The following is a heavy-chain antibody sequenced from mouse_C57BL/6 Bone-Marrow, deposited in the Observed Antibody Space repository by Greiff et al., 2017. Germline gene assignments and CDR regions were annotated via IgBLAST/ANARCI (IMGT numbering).Heavy chain of an antibody. Sequence: QVQLQQPGAELVKPGASVKLSCKASGYTFTSYWMQWVKQRPGQGLEWIGEIDPSDSYTNYNQKFKGKATLTVDTYSSTAYMQLSSLTSEDSAVYYCARSGATRAWFAYWGQGTLVTVSA. CDR1: GYTFTSYW. J-gene: IGHJ3*01. V-gene: IGHV1-50*01. CDR3: ARSGATRAWFAY. D-gene: IGHD6-1*01. CDR2: IDPSDSYT.